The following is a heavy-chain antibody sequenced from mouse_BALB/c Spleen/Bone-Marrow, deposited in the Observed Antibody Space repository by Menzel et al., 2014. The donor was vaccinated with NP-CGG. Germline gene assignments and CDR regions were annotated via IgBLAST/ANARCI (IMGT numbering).Heavy chain of an antibody. CDR1: GFTFSNYW. CDR2: IRLKSNNYAT. CDR3: TRGYYWGYFDV. V-gene: IGHV6-6*02. Sequence: EVKLAESGGGLVQPGGSMKLSCVASGFTFSNYWMNWVRQSPEKGLEWVAEIRLKSNNYATHYAESVKGRFTISRDDSKSSVYLQMNNLRAEDTGIYYCTRGYYWGYFDVWGAGTTVTVSS. J-gene: IGHJ1*01. D-gene: IGHD2-3*01.